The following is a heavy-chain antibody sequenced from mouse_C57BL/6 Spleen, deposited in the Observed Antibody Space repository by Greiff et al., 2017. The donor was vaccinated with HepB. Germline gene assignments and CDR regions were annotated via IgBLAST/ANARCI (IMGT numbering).Heavy chain of an antibody. CDR1: GYTFTHYW. J-gene: IGHJ2*01. D-gene: IGHD2-3*01. V-gene: IGHV1-63*01. CDR2: IYPGGGST. CDR3: ARAGDGYPYYCDY. Sequence: VQLQQSGAALVRPGTSVKMSCTASGYTFTHYWLGWAKQRPGQGLEWIGDIYPGGGSTNYNEKFKGKATLTAAKSSSTASMQFSSLTSEDSAIYYCARAGDGYPYYCDYWGQGTTLTVSA.